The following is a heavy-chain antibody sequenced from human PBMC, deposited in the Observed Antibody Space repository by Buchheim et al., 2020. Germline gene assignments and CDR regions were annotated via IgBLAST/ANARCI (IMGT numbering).Heavy chain of an antibody. D-gene: IGHD2-8*01. V-gene: IGHV3-7*04. CDR3: ARGCINGVCYLTQRDFFAF. CDR2: IKQDGSET. CDR1: GFTFSDFW. J-gene: IGHJ3*01. Sequence: EVQLVDSGGAVVQPGGSLRLSCAASGFTFSDFWMSWVRQAPGKGLEWVANIKQDGSETSYVDSVKGRFTISRANADNSLFLERNGLTAEDRAVYVGARGCINGVCYLTQRDFFAFGGQGT.